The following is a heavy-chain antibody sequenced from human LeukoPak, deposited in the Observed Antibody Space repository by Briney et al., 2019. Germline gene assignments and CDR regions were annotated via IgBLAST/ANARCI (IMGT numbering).Heavy chain of an antibody. D-gene: IGHD2-21*02. Sequence: GASVTVSCKASGYTFTGYYIHWVRQAPGQGLEWMAWINPYSGDTDSAQKFQGRVTVTRDTSITTAYMDLSRLRSDDTAVYYCARANGGGAYYPFDYWGQGALVTVSS. V-gene: IGHV1-2*02. CDR3: ARANGGGAYYPFDY. J-gene: IGHJ4*02. CDR1: GYTFTGYY. CDR2: INPYSGDT.